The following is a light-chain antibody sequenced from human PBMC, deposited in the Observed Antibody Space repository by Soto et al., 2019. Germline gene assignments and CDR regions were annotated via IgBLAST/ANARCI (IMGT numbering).Light chain of an antibody. Sequence: QSALTQPASVSGSPGQSITISCTGTSSDVGGSKYVSWYQQPPGKAPRIIIYDVSDRPSGVSYRFSGSKSGNTASLTISGLHAEDEADYYCGSYTIFNTMVFGGGTKLTVL. CDR2: DVS. J-gene: IGLJ3*02. V-gene: IGLV2-14*01. CDR1: SSDVGGSKY. CDR3: GSYTIFNTMV.